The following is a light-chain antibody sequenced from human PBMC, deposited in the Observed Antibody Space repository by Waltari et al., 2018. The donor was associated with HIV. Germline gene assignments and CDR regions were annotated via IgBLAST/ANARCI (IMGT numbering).Light chain of an antibody. J-gene: IGKJ5*01. CDR2: DAS. CDR1: QSVDSY. Sequence: ELLLTQSQGPMSLSPGERATLSCRASQSVDSYLAWYQQKPGPAPRLLIFDASNRATGIPARFSGSGSGTDFTLTITSLEPEDFAVYYCQQRRSWPITFGQGTRLEIK. V-gene: IGKV3-11*01. CDR3: QQRRSWPIT.